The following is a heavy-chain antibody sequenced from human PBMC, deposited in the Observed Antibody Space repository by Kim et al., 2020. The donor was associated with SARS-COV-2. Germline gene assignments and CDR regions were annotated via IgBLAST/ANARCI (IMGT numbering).Heavy chain of an antibody. D-gene: IGHD2-2*01. CDR1: GFTFSNYG. CDR2: ISYDGSNK. J-gene: IGHJ6*04. CDR3: AKKISGYCSTTSCHPFIYLYYGMNV. V-gene: IGHV3-30*18. Sequence: GGSLRLSCAASGFTFSNYGIHWVRQAPGKGLGWVAVISYDGSNKYYLDSVKGRFTVSRDNSKNTLYLQMNSLRVEHTAVYYCAKKISGYCSTTSCHPFIYLYYGMNVWCKGTTVTVSS.